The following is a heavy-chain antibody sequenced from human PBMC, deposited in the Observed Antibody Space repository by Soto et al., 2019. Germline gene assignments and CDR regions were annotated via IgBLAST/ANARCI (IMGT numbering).Heavy chain of an antibody. J-gene: IGHJ5*02. D-gene: IGHD5-18*01. CDR3: VGALRHTAMVYPWLDP. CDR1: GASVSTCAYY. Sequence: SETLSLTCTVSGASVSTCAYYWGWVRQRPGRGLEWIGYVYESGYTYYNMSLKSRLTISLDRSNNQFSLGLTSVTAADTDVYYCVGALRHTAMVYPWLDPWAREPWSPSPQ. V-gene: IGHV4-31*03. CDR2: VYESGYT.